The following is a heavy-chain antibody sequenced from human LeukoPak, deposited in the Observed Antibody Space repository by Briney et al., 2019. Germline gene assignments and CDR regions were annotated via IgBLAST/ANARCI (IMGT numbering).Heavy chain of an antibody. D-gene: IGHD6-19*01. V-gene: IGHV3-30*04. CDR1: GFTFSSYA. CDR2: ISYDRSNK. Sequence: AGGSLRLSCAASGFTFSSYAMHWVRQAPGKGLEWVAVISYDRSNKYYADSVKGRFTISRDNSKNTLYLQMNSLRAEDTAVYYCARAVAELRFFDYWGQGTLVTVSS. CDR3: ARAVAELRFFDY. J-gene: IGHJ4*02.